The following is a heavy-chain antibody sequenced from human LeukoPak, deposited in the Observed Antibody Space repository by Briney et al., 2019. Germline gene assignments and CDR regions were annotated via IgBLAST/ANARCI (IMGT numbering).Heavy chain of an antibody. CDR3: AKDSLYDDNGYYHYFDY. J-gene: IGHJ4*02. Sequence: PGRSLRLSCAASGFSFSTYGMHWVRQAPGKGLEWVAMIWYDASGQHYADSVKGRFTISRDTSKNTLYLQMISLRAEDTAVYFCAKDSLYDDNGYYHYFDYWGQGTLVTVSS. CDR1: GFSFSTYG. CDR2: IWYDASGQ. V-gene: IGHV3-33*06. D-gene: IGHD3-22*01.